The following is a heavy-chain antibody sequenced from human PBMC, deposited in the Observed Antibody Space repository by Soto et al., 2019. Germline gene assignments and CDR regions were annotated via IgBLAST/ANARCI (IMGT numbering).Heavy chain of an antibody. V-gene: IGHV3-21*01. D-gene: IGHD3-9*01. CDR2: ISSSSSYI. Sequence: GGSLRLSCEASGFTFFTHAMHWVRQAPGKGLEWVSSISSSSSYIYYADSVKGRFTISRDNAKNSLYLQMNSLRAEDTAVYYCARVGDILTGRYGMDVWGQGTTVTVSS. CDR3: ARVGDILTGRYGMDV. CDR1: GFTFFTHA. J-gene: IGHJ6*02.